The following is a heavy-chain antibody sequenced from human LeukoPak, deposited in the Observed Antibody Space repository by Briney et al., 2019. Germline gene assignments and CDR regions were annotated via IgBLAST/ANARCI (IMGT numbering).Heavy chain of an antibody. CDR1: GFIFSDYY. D-gene: IGHD1-26*01. J-gene: IGHJ5*02. CDR3: AGDMVGATGAFDP. V-gene: IGHV3-11*06. Sequence: GGSLRLSCAASGFIFSDYYMSWIRQAPGQGLEWVSCISTSSTYTYYADSVKGRFTISRDNAKNSLYLQMNSLRVEDTAVYYCAGDMVGATGAFDPWGQGTLVTVSS. CDR2: ISTSSTYT.